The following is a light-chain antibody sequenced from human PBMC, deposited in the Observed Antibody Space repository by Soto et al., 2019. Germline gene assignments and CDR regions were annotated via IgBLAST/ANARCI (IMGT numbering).Light chain of an antibody. CDR3: QPYYSYPLT. J-gene: IGKJ3*01. CDR1: QGISSY. V-gene: IGKV1-8*01. CDR2: AAS. Sequence: AIRMTQSPSSLSASTGDRVTITCRASQGISSYLAWYQQKPGKAPKLLIYAASTLQSGVPSRFSGSGSGTDFTLTISFLQSEDFATYYCQPYYSYPLTFGPGTKVDIQ.